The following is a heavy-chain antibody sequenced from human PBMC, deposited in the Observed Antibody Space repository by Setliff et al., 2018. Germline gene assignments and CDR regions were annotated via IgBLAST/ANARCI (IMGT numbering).Heavy chain of an antibody. Sequence: PGESLKISCAASGFTFSTYWMSWVRQAPGKGLEWVANIKQDGSEKYYADSVKGRFPISRDNAKNSLYLQMNSLRAEDTAVYYCAIYGSGSSVHYWGQGTLVTVSS. CDR1: GFTFSTYW. J-gene: IGHJ4*02. CDR3: AIYGSGSSVHY. CDR2: IKQDGSEK. D-gene: IGHD3-10*01. V-gene: IGHV3-7*01.